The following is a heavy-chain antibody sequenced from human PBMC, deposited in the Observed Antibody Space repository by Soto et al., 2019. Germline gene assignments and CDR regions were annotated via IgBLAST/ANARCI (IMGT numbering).Heavy chain of an antibody. CDR1: GLTFSTYG. D-gene: IGHD3-16*02. CDR3: AKDSPVNDY. CDR2: ISHDGNNK. V-gene: IGHV3-30*18. J-gene: IGHJ4*02. Sequence: QVQLLESGGRVVQPGRSLRLSCAASGLTFSTYGIHWVRQAPGKGLEWVAAISHDGNNKVYADSVKGRFTVSRDNSKNTVYLQMNSLRAEDTAVYYCAKDSPVNDYWGQGTLVSVSS.